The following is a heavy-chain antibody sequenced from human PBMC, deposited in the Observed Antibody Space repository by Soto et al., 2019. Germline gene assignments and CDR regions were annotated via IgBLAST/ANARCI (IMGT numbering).Heavy chain of an antibody. J-gene: IGHJ3*02. D-gene: IGHD3-10*01. CDR2: IYYIGNT. CDR3: ARFYMVRGVMGAFDI. V-gene: IGHV4-31*03. Sequence: QVQLQESGPGLLKPSQTLSLTCTVSGGSISSGGYYWSWIRQHPGKGLEWIGYIYYIGNTYYNPFLKSRVTISIDTSKNQFSLKLSSVTAADTAVYYCARFYMVRGVMGAFDIWGQGTTVTVSS. CDR1: GGSISSGGYY.